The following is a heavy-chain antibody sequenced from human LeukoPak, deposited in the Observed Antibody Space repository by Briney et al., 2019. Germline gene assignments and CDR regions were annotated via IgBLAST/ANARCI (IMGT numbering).Heavy chain of an antibody. J-gene: IGHJ4*02. CDR3: ASTQTFDY. CDR1: GFIFSDYY. V-gene: IGHV3-11*03. Sequence: PGGSLRLSCAASGFIFSDYYMTWIRQAPGKGLEWLSYISGSGSDTNYADSVKGRFTISRDNAKSSLYLQLNSLRVEDTAVYHCASTQTFDYWGQGTLVTVPS. CDR2: ISGSGSDT.